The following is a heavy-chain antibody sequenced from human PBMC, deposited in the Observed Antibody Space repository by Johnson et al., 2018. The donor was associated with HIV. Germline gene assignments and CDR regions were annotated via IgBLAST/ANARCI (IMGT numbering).Heavy chain of an antibody. CDR1: GFTFSSYA. J-gene: IGHJ3*02. Sequence: VQLVESGGGVVQPGTSLRLSCAASGFTFSSYAMHWVRQAPGKGLEWVSYISTSGSTIYYADSVKGRFAISRDNAKKSLYLQMNSLRAEDTAVYYCATSGDKYSGYWGDVFDIWGQGTMVTVSS. CDR2: ISTSGSTI. CDR3: ATSGDKYSGYWGDVFDI. V-gene: IGHV3-48*03. D-gene: IGHD5-12*01.